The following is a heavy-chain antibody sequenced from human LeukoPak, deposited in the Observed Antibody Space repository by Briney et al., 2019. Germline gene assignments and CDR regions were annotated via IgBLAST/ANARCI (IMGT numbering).Heavy chain of an antibody. V-gene: IGHV3-30*04. CDR1: GFTFSSSV. J-gene: IGHJ4*02. Sequence: GRSLRLSSAASGFTFSSSVMNWVRPAPGKGLEWVASISYDGSNKYCADSVKGRFTISRDNSKNTLYLEMNSLRAEDTAVYYCARNRQLDYWGQGTLVTVSS. CDR2: ISYDGSNK. CDR3: ARNRQLDY. D-gene: IGHD6-13*01.